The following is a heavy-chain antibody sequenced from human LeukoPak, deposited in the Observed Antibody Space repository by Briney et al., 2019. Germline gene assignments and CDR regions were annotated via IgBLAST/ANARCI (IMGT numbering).Heavy chain of an antibody. CDR1: GFTFTNYA. J-gene: IGHJ4*02. V-gene: IGHV3-23*01. CDR2: ISGSGDFT. CDR3: AKDGARDGYNYPDY. Sequence: GGSLRLSCAASGFTFTNYAMSWVRQAPGKGLEWVADISGSGDFTYYAGSVKGRFTISRDKAKNTVYLQMSSLRAEDTAVYYCAKDGARDGYNYPDYWGQGTLVTVSS. D-gene: IGHD5-24*01.